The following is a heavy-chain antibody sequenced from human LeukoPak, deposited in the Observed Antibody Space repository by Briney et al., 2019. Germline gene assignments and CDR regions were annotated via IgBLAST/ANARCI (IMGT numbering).Heavy chain of an antibody. CDR3: AREFRGYYYDSSGTIDY. D-gene: IGHD3-22*01. V-gene: IGHV4-39*02. Sequence: SETLSLTCTVSGGSISSSSYYWGWIRQPPGKGLEWIGSIYYSGSTYYNPSLKSRVTISVDTSKNQFSLKLSSVTAADTAVYYCAREFRGYYYDSSGTIDYWGQGTLVTVSS. J-gene: IGHJ4*02. CDR2: IYYSGST. CDR1: GGSISSSSYY.